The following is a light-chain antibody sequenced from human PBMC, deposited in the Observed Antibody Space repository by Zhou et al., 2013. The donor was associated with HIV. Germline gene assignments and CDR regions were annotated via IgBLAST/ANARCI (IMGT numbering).Light chain of an antibody. CDR2: AAS. V-gene: IGKV1-39*01. CDR1: QSISSH. J-gene: IGKJ1*01. CDR3: QQSYSTLTWT. Sequence: DIQMTQSPSSLSASVGDRVTITCRASQSISSHLNWYQKKAGKAPKLLIYAASSLESGVPSRFSGSGSGTDFTLTISSLQPEDFATYYCQQSYSTLTWTFGLGTEVEIK.